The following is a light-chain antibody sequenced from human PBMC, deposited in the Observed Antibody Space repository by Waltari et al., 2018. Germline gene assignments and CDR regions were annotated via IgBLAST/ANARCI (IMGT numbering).Light chain of an antibody. CDR1: QDIVTW. CDR3: QQAKQFPLT. V-gene: IGKV1-12*01. CDR2: ATF. Sequence: DIQMTQSPSFVSASVGDRVTITCRASQDIVTWLAWYQQKPGQAPTPLIYATFILQTGVPARFSGSGSGTDFTLTISGLQPEDSANYYCQQAKQFPLTFGGGTHVEIK. J-gene: IGKJ4*01.